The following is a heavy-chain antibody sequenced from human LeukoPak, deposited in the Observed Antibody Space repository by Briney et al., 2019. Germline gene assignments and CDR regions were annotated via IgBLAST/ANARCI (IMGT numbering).Heavy chain of an antibody. Sequence: SETLSLTCTVSGGSISSSSYYWGWIRQPPGKGLEWIGSIYYSGSTYYNPSLKSRVTISVDTSKNQFSLKLSSVTAADTAVYYCAITQWGYCSGGSCLPKDYWGQGTLVTVSS. V-gene: IGHV4-39*07. CDR1: GGSISSSSYY. J-gene: IGHJ4*02. D-gene: IGHD2-15*01. CDR2: IYYSGST. CDR3: AITQWGYCSGGSCLPKDY.